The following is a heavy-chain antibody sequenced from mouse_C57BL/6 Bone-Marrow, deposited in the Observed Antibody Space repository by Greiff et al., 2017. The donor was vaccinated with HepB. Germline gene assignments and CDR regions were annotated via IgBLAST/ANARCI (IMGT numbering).Heavy chain of an antibody. CDR1: GFTFSSYA. V-gene: IGHV5-4*01. Sequence: VHLVESGGGLVKPGGSLKLSCAASGFTFSSYAMSWVRQTPEKRLEWVATISDGGSYTYYPDNVKGRFTISRDNAKNNLYLQMSHLKSEDTAMYYCARFYYSNYGGAMDYWGQGTSVTVSS. J-gene: IGHJ4*01. CDR3: ARFYYSNYGGAMDY. CDR2: ISDGGSYT. D-gene: IGHD2-5*01.